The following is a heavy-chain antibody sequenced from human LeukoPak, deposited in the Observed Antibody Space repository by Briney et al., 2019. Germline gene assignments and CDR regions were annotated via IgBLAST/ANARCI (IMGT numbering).Heavy chain of an antibody. CDR2: IYHSGST. CDR1: GGSISSYY. Sequence: SETLSLTCTVSGGSISSYYWGWIRQPPGKGLEWIGSIYHSGSTYYNPSLKSRVTILVDTSKNQFSLKLSSVTAADTAVYYCARAHSAPYYYGSGSYLPHLYFDYWGQGTLVTVSS. D-gene: IGHD3-10*01. J-gene: IGHJ4*02. V-gene: IGHV4-38-2*02. CDR3: ARAHSAPYYYGSGSYLPHLYFDY.